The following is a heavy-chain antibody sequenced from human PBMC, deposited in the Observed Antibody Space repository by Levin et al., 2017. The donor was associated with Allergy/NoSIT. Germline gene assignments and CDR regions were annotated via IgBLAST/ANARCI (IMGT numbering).Heavy chain of an antibody. CDR1: GYTFTSYW. D-gene: IGHD6-13*01. CDR3: AGLAGTYTSSWYGAGYNHYYMDV. CDR2: IYPGDSET. J-gene: IGHJ6*03. Sequence: KYGESLKISCKASGYTFTSYWIAWVRQMPGKGLEWMGIIYPGDSETKYSPSFQGQVTISVDKSINTAYLQWSSLKASDTAIYYCAGLAGTYTSSWYGAGYNHYYMDVWGIGTTVTVSS. V-gene: IGHV5-51*01.